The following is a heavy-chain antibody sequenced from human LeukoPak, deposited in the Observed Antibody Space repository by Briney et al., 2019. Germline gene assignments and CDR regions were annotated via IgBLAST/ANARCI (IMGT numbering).Heavy chain of an antibody. CDR1: GGSISSGSYY. V-gene: IGHV4-61*02. J-gene: IGHJ5*02. Sequence: SQTLSLTCTVSGGSISSGSYYWSWIRQPAGKGLEWIVRIYTSGSTNYNPSLKSRVTISVDTSKNQFSLKLSSVTAADTAVCYCARDWSSEWNDVYWFDPWGQGTLVTVST. D-gene: IGHD1-1*01. CDR3: ARDWSSEWNDVYWFDP. CDR2: IYTSGST.